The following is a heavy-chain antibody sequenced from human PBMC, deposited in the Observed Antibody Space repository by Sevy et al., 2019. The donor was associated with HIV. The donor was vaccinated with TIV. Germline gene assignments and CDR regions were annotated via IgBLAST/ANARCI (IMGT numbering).Heavy chain of an antibody. CDR2: FDPEDGDPEDGKT. CDR1: GYTLAKFS. CDR3: ATTKDYYDSSGYPFYY. Sequence: ASVKVSCKVSGYTLAKFSIHWVRQAPGKGLEWMTSFDPEDGDPEDGKTIYAQKFLGRVTMTEDTYTDTAYMELSSLRSDDTDVSYCATTKDYYDSSGYPFYYWGQGTLVTVSS. V-gene: IGHV1-24*01. D-gene: IGHD3-22*01. J-gene: IGHJ4*02.